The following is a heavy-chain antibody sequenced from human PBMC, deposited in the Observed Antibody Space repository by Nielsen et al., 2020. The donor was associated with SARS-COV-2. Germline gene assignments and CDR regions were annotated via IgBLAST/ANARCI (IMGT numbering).Heavy chain of an antibody. Sequence: GESLKISCAASGLTVSSNYMSWVRQAPGKGLEWVSVIYSGGSTYYADSVKGRFTISRDNSKNTLYLQMNSLRAEDTAVYYCARDSYGGNGYFDYWGQGTLVTVSS. CDR1: GLTVSSNY. CDR3: ARDSYGGNGYFDY. V-gene: IGHV3-53*01. J-gene: IGHJ4*02. D-gene: IGHD4-23*01. CDR2: IYSGGST.